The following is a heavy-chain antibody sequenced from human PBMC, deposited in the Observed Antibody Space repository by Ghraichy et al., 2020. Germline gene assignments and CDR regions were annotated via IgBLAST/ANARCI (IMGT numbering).Heavy chain of an antibody. D-gene: IGHD4-23*01. CDR3: AKVGDYGGPWGDYFDY. CDR1: GFTFSSYA. V-gene: IGHV3-23*01. CDR2: ISGSGGST. J-gene: IGHJ4*02. Sequence: GGSLRLSCAASGFTFSSYAMSWVHQAPGKGLEWVSAISGSGGSTYYADSVKGRFTISRDNSKNTLYLQMNSLRAEDTAVYYCAKVGDYGGPWGDYFDYWGQGTLVTVSS.